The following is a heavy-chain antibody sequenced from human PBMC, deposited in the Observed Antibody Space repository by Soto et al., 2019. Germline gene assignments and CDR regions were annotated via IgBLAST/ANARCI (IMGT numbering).Heavy chain of an antibody. D-gene: IGHD2-15*01. CDR1: GYSISSGYY. CDR3: ARILLDAFDI. J-gene: IGHJ3*02. Sequence: SETLSLTCTVSGYSISSGYYWGWIRQPPGKGLEWIGGIYHSGSTYYNPSLKSRVTISVDTSKNQFSLKLSSVTAADTAVYYCARILLDAFDIWGQGTMVTVSS. V-gene: IGHV4-38-2*02. CDR2: IYHSGST.